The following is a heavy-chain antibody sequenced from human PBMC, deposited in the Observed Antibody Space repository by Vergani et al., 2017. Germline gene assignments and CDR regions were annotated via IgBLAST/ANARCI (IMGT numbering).Heavy chain of an antibody. D-gene: IGHD4/OR15-4a*01. CDR1: GYTFTSYD. V-gene: IGHV1-8*01. J-gene: IGHJ6*03. Sequence: QVQLVQSVAEVKKPGASVKVSCKASGYTFTSYDINWVRQATGQGLEWMGWMNPNSGNTGYAQKFQGRVTMTRNTSISTAYMELSSLRSEDTAVYYCARSTDYPDDYVSSDYFRRTLDVWGKGTTVTVS. CDR2: MNPNSGNT. CDR3: ARSTDYPDDYVSSDYFRRTLDV.